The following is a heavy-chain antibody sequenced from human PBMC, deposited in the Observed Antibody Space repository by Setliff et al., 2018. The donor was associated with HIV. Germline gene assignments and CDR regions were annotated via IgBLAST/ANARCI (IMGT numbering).Heavy chain of an antibody. J-gene: IGHJ4*02. CDR1: GYSISSRYY. V-gene: IGHV4-38-2*02. D-gene: IGHD4-17*01. CDR3: ASSPAWRSDYGLHTFDY. Sequence: SETLSLTCTVSGYSISSRYYWGWIRQSPGKGLEWIGSTYHSGSTQYNPSLKSRVTISVDTPKNQFSMKLSSVTAADTAVYYCASSPAWRSDYGLHTFDYWGQGTLVTVSS. CDR2: TYHSGST.